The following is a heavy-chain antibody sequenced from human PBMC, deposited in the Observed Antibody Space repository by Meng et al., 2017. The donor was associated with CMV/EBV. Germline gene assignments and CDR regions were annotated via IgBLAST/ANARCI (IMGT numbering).Heavy chain of an antibody. J-gene: IGHJ4*02. V-gene: IGHV4-34*01. Sequence: SDTLSLTCAVYGGSFSGYYWSWIRQPPGKGLEWIGEINHSGSTNYNPSLKSRVTISVDTSKNQFSLKLSSVTAADTAVYYCARVCYYDSSGYYYEGAYYFDYWGQGTLVTVSS. CDR1: GGSFSGYY. CDR3: ARVCYYDSSGYYYEGAYYFDY. CDR2: INHSGST. D-gene: IGHD3-22*01.